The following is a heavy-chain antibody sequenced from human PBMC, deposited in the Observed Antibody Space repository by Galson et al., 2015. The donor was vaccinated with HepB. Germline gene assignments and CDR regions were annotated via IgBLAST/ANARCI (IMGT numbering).Heavy chain of an antibody. D-gene: IGHD3-10*01. CDR1: GFTGSTNY. CDR2: IHGAGIT. J-gene: IGHJ6*03. Sequence: SLRLSCAVSGFTGSTNYMSWVRQAPGKGLDWVSLIHGAGITRYAESVKGRFTISRDNSKNTMYLQMNSLRAEDTAVYYCTTGALFRGYHYMDGWGKGTTVPSP. V-gene: IGHV3-53*01. CDR3: TTGALFRGYHYMDG.